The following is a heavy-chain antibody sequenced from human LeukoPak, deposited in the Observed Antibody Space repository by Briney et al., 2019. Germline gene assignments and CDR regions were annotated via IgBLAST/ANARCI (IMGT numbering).Heavy chain of an antibody. CDR1: GFTFSSYA. D-gene: IGHD5-18*01. V-gene: IGHV3-64*01. Sequence: PGGSLRLSCAASGFTFSSYAMHWVRQAPGKGLEYVSAISSNGGSTYYANSVKGRFTISRDNSKNTLYLQMGSLRAEDTAVYYCARYSYETFDYWGQGTLVTVSS. CDR2: ISSNGGST. J-gene: IGHJ4*02. CDR3: ARYSYETFDY.